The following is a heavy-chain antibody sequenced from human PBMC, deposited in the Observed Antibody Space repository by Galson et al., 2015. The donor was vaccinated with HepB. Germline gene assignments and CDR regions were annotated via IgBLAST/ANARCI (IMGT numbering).Heavy chain of an antibody. D-gene: IGHD3-10*01. V-gene: IGHV3-7*03. CDR2: IKYDGSDK. J-gene: IGHJ4*02. Sequence: SLRLSCAASGFTFSSYWMSWVRQAPGKGLEWVANIKYDGSDKYYVDSVEGRFTISRDNAKNSLYLQINSLRVEDTAVYYCARQAYYYGSVTHWGQGHLVTVSS. CDR1: GFTFSSYW. CDR3: ARQAYYYGSVTH.